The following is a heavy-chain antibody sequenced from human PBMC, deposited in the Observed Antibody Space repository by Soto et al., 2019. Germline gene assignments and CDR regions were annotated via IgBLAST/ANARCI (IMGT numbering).Heavy chain of an antibody. CDR3: ASPYYDFWSGSYYYYMDV. Sequence: EVQLVESGGGLVQPGGSLRLSCAASGFTFSSYSMNWVRQAPGKGLEWVSYIISSSSTIYYADSVKGRFTISRDNAKNSLYLQMNSLRAEDTAVYYCASPYYDFWSGSYYYYMDVWGKGTTVTVSS. V-gene: IGHV3-48*01. CDR2: IISSSSTI. CDR1: GFTFSSYS. J-gene: IGHJ6*03. D-gene: IGHD3-3*01.